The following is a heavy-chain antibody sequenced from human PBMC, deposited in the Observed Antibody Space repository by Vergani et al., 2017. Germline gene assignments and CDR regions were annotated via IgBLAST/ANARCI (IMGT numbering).Heavy chain of an antibody. Sequence: QVQLQESGPGLVKPSETLSLTCAVSGYSISNNYYWGWVRQPPGKGLEWIANIWHSGRTYYNPSLESRVTISLDTSMNQFSLTLTSVTAADTAVYYCTGTNPAPGRWLFDLWGRGTLVTVSS. D-gene: IGHD2-2*01. CDR2: IWHSGRT. J-gene: IGHJ2*01. CDR1: GYSISNNYY. CDR3: TGTNPAPGRWLFDL. V-gene: IGHV4-38-2*01.